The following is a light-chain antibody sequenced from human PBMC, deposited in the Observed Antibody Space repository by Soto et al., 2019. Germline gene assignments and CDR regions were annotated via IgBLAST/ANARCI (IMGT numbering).Light chain of an antibody. CDR2: GAS. Sequence: EMVMAQSPGTLSLSPGETATLSFSASQSVHSNLAWFQQHPGQAPRLLIYGASSRATGIPARFSGSGSWTEFTLTISSLQSEDFAVYYCQQYNTWPPITFGQGTRLEI. V-gene: IGKV3-15*01. J-gene: IGKJ5*01. CDR3: QQYNTWPPIT. CDR1: QSVHSN.